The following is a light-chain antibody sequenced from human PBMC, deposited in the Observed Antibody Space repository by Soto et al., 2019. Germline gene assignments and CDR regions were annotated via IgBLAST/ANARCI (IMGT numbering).Light chain of an antibody. CDR1: QSVSSSY. J-gene: IGKJ1*01. CDR2: GAS. V-gene: IGKV3-20*01. Sequence: EIVLTQSPGTLSLSPGERATLSCRASQSVSSSYLAWYQQKPGQAPRLLIYGASSRATGIPDRFSGSGSGTDLPLTISRLEPEDFAVYYCQQYGSSAWTFGQGTKVEIK. CDR3: QQYGSSAWT.